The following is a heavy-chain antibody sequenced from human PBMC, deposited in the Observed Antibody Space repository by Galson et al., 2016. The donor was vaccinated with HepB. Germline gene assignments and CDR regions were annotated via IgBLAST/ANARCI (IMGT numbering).Heavy chain of an antibody. D-gene: IGHD3-3*01. J-gene: IGHJ4*02. V-gene: IGHV4-4*02. CDR2: IYHSGTS. CDR3: AAFDFWNGYGY. CDR1: TGSISSSNW. Sequence: ETLSLTCAVSTGSISSSNWWSWVRQPPGKGLEWIGEIYHSGTSNYNPSLKSRVTISVDKSMNQFSLRLTSVTAADTAIYYCAAFDFWNGYGYWGQGILVSVSS.